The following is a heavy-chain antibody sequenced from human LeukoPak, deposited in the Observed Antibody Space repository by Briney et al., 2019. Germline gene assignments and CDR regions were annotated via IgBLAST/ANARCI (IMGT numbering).Heavy chain of an antibody. CDR1: GDSITGYS. D-gene: IGHD4/OR15-4a*01. CDR2: IYYNGDT. J-gene: IGHJ5*02. V-gene: IGHV4-59*01. Sequence: SSETLSVTCSVSGDSITGYSWSWIRQTPRKGLEWIGYIYYNGDTHYNPSLHSRLSISVDTPNNQFSLNLRSVTAADTAVYYCVRGPYGASISNWFDPWGQGLLVTVSS. CDR3: VRGPYGASISNWFDP.